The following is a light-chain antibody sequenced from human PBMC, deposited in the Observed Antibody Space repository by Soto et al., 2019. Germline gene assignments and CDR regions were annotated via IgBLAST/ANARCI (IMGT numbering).Light chain of an antibody. CDR2: QDT. CDR3: TSYSSSSTIYV. Sequence: QSVLTQPASVSGSPGQLITISCTGTSSDIGGYYYVSWYQHRPGKAPKLMIYQDTNRPSGVSNRFSGSKSGNTASLTISGLQAEDEADYYCTSYSSSSTIYVFGTGTKVT. V-gene: IGLV2-14*01. CDR1: SSDIGGYYY. J-gene: IGLJ1*01.